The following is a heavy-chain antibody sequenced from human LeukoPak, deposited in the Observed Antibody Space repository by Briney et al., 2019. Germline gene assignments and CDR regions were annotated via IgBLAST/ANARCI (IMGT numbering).Heavy chain of an antibody. CDR2: VKQDESEK. CDR1: GFTFSSYW. CDR3: VRAMDV. J-gene: IGHJ6*02. V-gene: IGHV3-7*03. Sequence: GGSLRLSCAASGFTFSSYWMHWVRQAPGQGLEWVANVKQDESEKYYVDSVKGRFTLSRDNAKNSLYLQMNSLRAEDTAVYYCVRAMDVWGQGTTVTVSS.